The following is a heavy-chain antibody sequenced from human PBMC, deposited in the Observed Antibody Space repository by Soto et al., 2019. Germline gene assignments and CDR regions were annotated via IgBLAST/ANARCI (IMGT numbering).Heavy chain of an antibody. J-gene: IGHJ6*02. CDR3: ASCCKDDLYYYYGMDV. CDR1: GGTISSGGYY. V-gene: IGHV4-31*03. Sequence: SETLSLTCPVSGGTISSGGYYWSWIRQHPGKGLEWIGYIYYSGSTYYNPSLKSRVTISVDTSKNQFSLKLSSVTAADTAVYYCASCCKDDLYYYYGMDVWGQGTTVTVSS. CDR2: IYYSGST. D-gene: IGHD3-16*01.